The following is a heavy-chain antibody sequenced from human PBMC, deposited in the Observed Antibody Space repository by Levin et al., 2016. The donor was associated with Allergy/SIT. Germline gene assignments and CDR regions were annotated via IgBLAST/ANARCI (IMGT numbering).Heavy chain of an antibody. CDR2: IIPIFGTA. CDR1: GGTFSSYA. J-gene: IGHJ5*02. CDR3: AREPYSSSSPSWFDP. V-gene: IGHV1-69*13. Sequence: SVKVSCKASGGTFSSYAISWVRQAPGQGLEWMGGIIPIFGTANYAQKFQGRVTITADESTSTAYMELSSLRSEDTAVYYCAREPYSSSSPSWFDPWGQGTLVTVSS. D-gene: IGHD6-6*01.